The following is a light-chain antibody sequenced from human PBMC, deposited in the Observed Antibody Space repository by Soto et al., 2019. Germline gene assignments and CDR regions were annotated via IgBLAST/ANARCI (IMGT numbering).Light chain of an antibody. J-gene: IGKJ4*01. CDR2: WAS. CDR3: QQYYSTPLT. V-gene: IGKV4-1*01. CDR1: QSVLYNSNNKNY. Sequence: DIVMTQSPDSLAVSLGERATINCKSSQSVLYNSNNKNYLAWYQQKPRQPPKLLIYWASTRVSGVPDRSSGSGSGTDFTLTISSLQAEDVAVYYCQQYYSTPLTFGGGTKVEIK.